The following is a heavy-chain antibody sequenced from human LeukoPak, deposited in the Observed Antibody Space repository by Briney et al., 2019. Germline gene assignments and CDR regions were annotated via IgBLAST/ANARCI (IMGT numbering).Heavy chain of an antibody. Sequence: ASVKVSCKASGYTFTGYYMHWVRQAPGQGLEWMGWINPNSGGTNYAQRSQGRVTMTRDTSISTAYMELSRLRSDDTAVYYCAGNWNYLDAFDIWGQGTMVTVSS. V-gene: IGHV1-2*02. CDR3: AGNWNYLDAFDI. J-gene: IGHJ3*02. CDR1: GYTFTGYY. D-gene: IGHD1-7*01. CDR2: INPNSGGT.